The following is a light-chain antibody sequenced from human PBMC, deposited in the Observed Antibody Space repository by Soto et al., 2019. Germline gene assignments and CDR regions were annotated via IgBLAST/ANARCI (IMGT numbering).Light chain of an antibody. Sequence: IVLTQSPGTLSLYEGERATLSCRASQSVSSSNLAWYQQKPGQAPRLLIYGASTRATGIPARFSGSGCGTEFTLSISSLQSEDFAVYYCQQYTNWPPITFGQGTRLEIK. V-gene: IGKV3-15*01. CDR2: GAS. J-gene: IGKJ5*01. CDR3: QQYTNWPPIT. CDR1: QSVSSSN.